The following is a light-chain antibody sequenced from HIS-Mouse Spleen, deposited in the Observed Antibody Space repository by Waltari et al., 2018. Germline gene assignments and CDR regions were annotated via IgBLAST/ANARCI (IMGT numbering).Light chain of an antibody. CDR1: QSVSRSY. CDR2: GAS. J-gene: IGKJ2*01. Sequence: EIVMTQSPATLSLSPGERATLSCRASQSVSRSYLSWYQQKPGQAPRLLIYGASTRATGIPARFSGSGSGTDFTLTISSLQPEDFAVYYCQQDYNLPYTFGQGTKLEIK. CDR3: QQDYNLPYT. V-gene: IGKV3D-7*01.